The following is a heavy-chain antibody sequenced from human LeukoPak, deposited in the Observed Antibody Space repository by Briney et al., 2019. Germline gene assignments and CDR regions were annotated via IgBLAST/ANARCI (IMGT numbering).Heavy chain of an antibody. CDR3: ARDLYSSRFDY. V-gene: IGHV1-46*01. Sequence: ASVKVSCKASGYTFTSYHMHWVRQAPGQGLEWMGIINPSGGSTSYAQKFQGRVTMTRDTSTSTVYMELSSLRSGDTAVYYCARDLYSSRFDYWGQGTLVTVSS. CDR2: INPSGGST. J-gene: IGHJ4*02. CDR1: GYTFTSYH. D-gene: IGHD6-13*01.